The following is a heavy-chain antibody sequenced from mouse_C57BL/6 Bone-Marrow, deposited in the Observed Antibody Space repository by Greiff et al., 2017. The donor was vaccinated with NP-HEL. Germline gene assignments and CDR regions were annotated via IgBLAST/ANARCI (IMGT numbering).Heavy chain of an antibody. CDR2: ISNLAYSI. CDR3: ARHAYDYDGFYYAMDY. J-gene: IGHJ4*01. CDR1: GFTFSDYG. D-gene: IGHD2-4*01. V-gene: IGHV5-15*01. Sequence: EVKVVESGGGLVQPGGSLKLSCAASGFTFSDYGMAWVRQAPRKGPEWVAFISNLAYSIYYADTVTGRFTISRENAKNTLYLEMSSLRSEDTAMYYCARHAYDYDGFYYAMDYWGQGTSVTVSS.